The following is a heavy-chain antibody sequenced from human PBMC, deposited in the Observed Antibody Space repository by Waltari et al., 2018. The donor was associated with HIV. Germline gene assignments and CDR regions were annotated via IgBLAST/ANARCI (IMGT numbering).Heavy chain of an antibody. CDR2: MSYDGKS. CDR3: AKDLNKFYHGSGFDF. D-gene: IGHD3-10*01. J-gene: IGHJ4*02. CDR1: GFDGIASG. Sequence: VQLVEAGGGGVQSGGSLGLSREVSGFDGIASGIHWVRQAPGKGLEWVAVMSYDGKSFYSDDVKGRFTMSRDTSKNTILLQMDRLKVGDGAVYHCAKDLNKFYHGSGFDFWGPGTPVTV. V-gene: IGHV3-30*18.